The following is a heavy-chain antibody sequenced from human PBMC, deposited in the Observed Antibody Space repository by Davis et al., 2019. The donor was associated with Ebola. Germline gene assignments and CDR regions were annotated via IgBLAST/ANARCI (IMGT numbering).Heavy chain of an antibody. CDR3: FPTGSNLFDY. J-gene: IGHJ4*02. D-gene: IGHD2-2*01. Sequence: GESLKISCAASGFNFRSYGMHWVRQAPGKGLEWVAVISYDGSNKYYADSVKGRFTISRDNAKNSLYLQMNSLFAEDTAVYYCFPTGSNLFDYRGQGTLVTVSS. V-gene: IGHV3-30*12. CDR2: ISYDGSNK. CDR1: GFNFRSYG.